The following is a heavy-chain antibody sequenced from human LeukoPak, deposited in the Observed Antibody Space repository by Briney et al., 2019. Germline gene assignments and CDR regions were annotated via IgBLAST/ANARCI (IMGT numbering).Heavy chain of an antibody. CDR1: GYTFTGYY. D-gene: IGHD2-2*01. Sequence: GASVKVSCKASGYTFTGYYMHWVRQAPGQGLEWMGWINPNSGGTNYAQKFQGRVTMTRDTSISTAYMELSRLRSDGTAVYYCARESSRDIVVVPAAPGNWFDPWGQGTLVTVSS. V-gene: IGHV1-2*02. J-gene: IGHJ5*02. CDR3: ARESSRDIVVVPAAPGNWFDP. CDR2: INPNSGGT.